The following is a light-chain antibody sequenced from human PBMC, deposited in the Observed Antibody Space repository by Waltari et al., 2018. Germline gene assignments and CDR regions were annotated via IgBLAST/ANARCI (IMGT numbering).Light chain of an antibody. CDR3: YAAADNNLGV. CDR2: RDT. Sequence: SFELTQTSSLSVSPGQTVRISCSGDVLANKYARWLQQKPGQAPVLIIFRDTERPSGIPERFSGSSSGTTATLIIRGAQVEDEGDYYCYAAADNNLGVFGGGTKVTVL. V-gene: IGLV3-27*01. J-gene: IGLJ2*01. CDR1: VLANKY.